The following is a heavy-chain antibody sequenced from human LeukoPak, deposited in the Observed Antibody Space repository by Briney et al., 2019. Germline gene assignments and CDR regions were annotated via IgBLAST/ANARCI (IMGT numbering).Heavy chain of an antibody. D-gene: IGHD4-17*01. Sequence: SETLSLTCTVSGGFISGYFWSWIRQPPGKGLEWIGYIHYSGSTNYNPSLKSRVTISVDTSKNQFSLKLSSVTAADTAVYYCATTTVTTHYYYYMDVWGKGTTVTVSS. CDR1: GGFISGYF. CDR3: ATTTVTTHYYYYMDV. CDR2: IHYSGST. J-gene: IGHJ6*03. V-gene: IGHV4-59*12.